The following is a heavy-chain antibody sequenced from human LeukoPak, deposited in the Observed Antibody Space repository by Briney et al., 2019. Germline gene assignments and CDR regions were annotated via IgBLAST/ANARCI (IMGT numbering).Heavy chain of an antibody. D-gene: IGHD5-12*01. CDR1: GFTFDDYG. CDR2: INWNGGST. J-gene: IGHJ6*03. Sequence: GGSLRLSCAASGFTFDDYGMSWVRQAPGKGLEWVSGINWNGGSTGYADSVKGRFTISRDNAKNSLYLQMNSLRAEDTALYYCARVATIPSGYYYYYMDVWGKGTTVTVSS. V-gene: IGHV3-20*04. CDR3: ARVATIPSGYYYYYMDV.